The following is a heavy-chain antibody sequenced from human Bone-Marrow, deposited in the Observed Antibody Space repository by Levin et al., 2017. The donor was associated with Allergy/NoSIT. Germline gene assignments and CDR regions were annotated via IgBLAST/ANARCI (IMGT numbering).Heavy chain of an antibody. CDR3: VRAGFDY. V-gene: IGHV3-30-3*01. CDR1: GFTFDNYA. Sequence: PGGSLRLSCTASGFTFDNYAMHWVRQAPGKGLEWVALISDDGSNKHYADSVKGRFTISRDSSRNTLYLQMNSLRTADTAVYYCVRAGFDYWGQGALVTVSS. CDR2: ISDDGSNK. J-gene: IGHJ4*02.